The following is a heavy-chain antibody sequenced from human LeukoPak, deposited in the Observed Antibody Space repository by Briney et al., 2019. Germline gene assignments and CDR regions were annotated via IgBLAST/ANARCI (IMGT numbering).Heavy chain of an antibody. CDR2: ISASGGST. CDR1: GFTFRSYS. CDR3: AKEVRANDVFDI. J-gene: IGHJ3*02. D-gene: IGHD4/OR15-4a*01. V-gene: IGHV3-23*01. Sequence: PGESLTLSCAVSGFTFRSYSMSWVRQAPGKGLEWVAGISASGGSTYYADSVKGRFTSSRDNSKNTLDLQMSSLRAEDTAVYYGAKEVRANDVFDIWGQGTMVTVSS.